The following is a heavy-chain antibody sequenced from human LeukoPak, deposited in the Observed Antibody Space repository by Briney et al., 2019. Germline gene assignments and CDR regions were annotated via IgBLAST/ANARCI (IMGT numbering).Heavy chain of an antibody. CDR3: ARVEWDGLGELLRFDP. CDR1: GYTFTSYG. CDR2: ISAYNGNT. V-gene: IGHV1-18*01. Sequence: ASVKVSCKASGYTFTSYGISWVRQAPGQGLEWMGWISAYNGNTNYAQKLQGRVTMTTDTSTSTAYMELRSLRSDDTAVYYCARVEWDGLGELLRFDPSGQGTLVTVCS. J-gene: IGHJ5*02. D-gene: IGHD3-10*01.